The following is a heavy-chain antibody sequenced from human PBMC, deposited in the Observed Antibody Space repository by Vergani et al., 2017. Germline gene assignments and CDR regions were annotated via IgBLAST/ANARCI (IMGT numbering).Heavy chain of an antibody. Sequence: QVQLVESGGGLVKPGGSLRLSCAASGFTFSNAWMSWVRQAPGKGLEWIGEINHSGSTNYNPSLKSRVTISVDTSKNQFSLKLSSVTAADTAVYYCAKDIDSSSWYSTFDYWGQGTLVTVSS. CDR2: INHSGST. CDR3: AKDIDSSSWYSTFDY. D-gene: IGHD6-13*01. CDR1: GFTFSNAW. J-gene: IGHJ4*02. V-gene: IGHV4-4*02.